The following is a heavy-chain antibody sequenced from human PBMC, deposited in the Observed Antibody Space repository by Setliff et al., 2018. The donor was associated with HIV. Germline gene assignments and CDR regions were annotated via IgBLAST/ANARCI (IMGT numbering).Heavy chain of an antibody. CDR1: GYTFTGYY. CDR3: ARDGWDYYGSGTYPPLYYFDS. D-gene: IGHD3-10*01. J-gene: IGHJ4*01. V-gene: IGHV1-46*01. Sequence: ASVKVSCKASGYTFTGYYMHWVRQAPGQGLEWMGIIIPIFGTTNYAQKFQGRVTITADKSTRTAYMELSSLRSEDTAVYYCARDGWDYYGSGTYPPLYYFDSWGQGTLVTVSS. CDR2: IIPIFGTT.